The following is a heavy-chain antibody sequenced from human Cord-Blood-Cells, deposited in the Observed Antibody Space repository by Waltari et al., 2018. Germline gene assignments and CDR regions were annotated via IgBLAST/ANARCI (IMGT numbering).Heavy chain of an antibody. CDR2: IYPGDSDT. V-gene: IGHV5-51*01. D-gene: IGHD3-22*01. J-gene: IGHJ5*02. CDR3: ARHSEYYDSSGYYLNWFDP. CDR1: GYSFTSYW. Sequence: EVQLVQSGAEVKKPGESLKISCKGSGYSFTSYWIGWVRQMPGNGREWMGIIYPGDSDTRYSPSFQGQVTISADKSISTAYLQWSSLKASDTAMYYCARHSEYYDSSGYYLNWFDPWGQGTLVTVSS.